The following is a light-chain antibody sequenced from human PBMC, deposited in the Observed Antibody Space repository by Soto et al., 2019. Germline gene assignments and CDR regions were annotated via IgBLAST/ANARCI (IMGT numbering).Light chain of an antibody. Sequence: IQLTQSPSSLSASVGXRVTITCRASQGITSYLAWYQQRPGKAPGLLIYSASTLQSGVPSRFSGSGYGTDFSLTVSNLQPEDFATYYCQQIYSHPLTFGGGTKVDIK. CDR3: QQIYSHPLT. CDR1: QGITSY. CDR2: SAS. V-gene: IGKV1-9*01. J-gene: IGKJ4*01.